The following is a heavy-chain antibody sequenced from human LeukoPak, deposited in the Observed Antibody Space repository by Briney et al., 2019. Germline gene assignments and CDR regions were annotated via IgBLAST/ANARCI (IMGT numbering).Heavy chain of an antibody. CDR3: TTYTVTTPYYFDY. J-gene: IGHJ4*02. V-gene: IGHV3-53*01. D-gene: IGHD4-17*01. CDR2: IYSGGST. Sequence: GGSLRLSCAASGFTVSSNYMSWVRQAPGKGLEWVSVIYSGGSTYYADSVKGRFTISRDNSKNTLYLQMNSPKTEDTAVYYCTTYTVTTPYYFDYWGQGTLVTVSS. CDR1: GFTVSSNY.